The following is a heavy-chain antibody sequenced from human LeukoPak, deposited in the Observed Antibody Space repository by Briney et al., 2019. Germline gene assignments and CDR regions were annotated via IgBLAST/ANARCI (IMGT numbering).Heavy chain of an antibody. D-gene: IGHD6-25*01. Sequence: SETLSLTCTVSGGSISSYYWSWIRQPPGKGLEWIGYIYYSGSTNYNPSLKSRVTISVDTSKNQFSLKLSSVTAADTAVYYCARQGGGFWYFDPWGRGTLVTVSS. CDR1: GGSISSYY. V-gene: IGHV4-59*08. CDR2: IYYSGST. CDR3: ARQGGGFWYFDP. J-gene: IGHJ2*01.